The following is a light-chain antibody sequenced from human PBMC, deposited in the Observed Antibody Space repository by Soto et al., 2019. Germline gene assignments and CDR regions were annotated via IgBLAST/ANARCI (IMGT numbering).Light chain of an antibody. CDR2: AAS. Sequence: DIQLTQSPSFLSASVGDRVTITCRASQGISSYLAWYQQKPGKAPKLLIYAASTLQSGVPSRFSGSGSGTEFTLTISSLQPEDFATHDCQQFKSYSYTFGQGTKLEIK. CDR3: QQFKSYSYT. V-gene: IGKV1-9*01. J-gene: IGKJ2*01. CDR1: QGISSY.